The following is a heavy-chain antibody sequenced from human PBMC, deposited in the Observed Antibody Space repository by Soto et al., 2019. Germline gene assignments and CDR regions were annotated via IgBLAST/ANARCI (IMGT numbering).Heavy chain of an antibody. CDR1: GDSVSSNSAA. D-gene: IGHD3-10*01. CDR2: TYYRSKWYN. V-gene: IGHV6-1*01. CDR3: ARVGREEFGELFINWFDP. J-gene: IGHJ5*02. Sequence: PSQTLSLTCAISGDSVSSNSAAWNWIRQSPSRGLEWLGRTYYRSKWYNDYAVPVKSRITINPDTSKNQFSLQLNSVTPEDTAVYYCARVGREEFGELFINWFDPWGQGTLVTVSS.